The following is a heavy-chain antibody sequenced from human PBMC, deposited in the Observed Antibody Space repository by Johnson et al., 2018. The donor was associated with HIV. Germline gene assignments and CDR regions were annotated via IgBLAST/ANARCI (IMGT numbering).Heavy chain of an antibody. CDR3: ARDQEAAAGQDDAFDI. CDR2: ISSSGSTI. J-gene: IGHJ3*02. V-gene: IGHV3-11*04. CDR1: GFTFSDYY. Sequence: QVQLVESGGGLVKPGGSLRLSCAASGFTFSDYYMSWIRQAPGKGLEWVSYISSSGSTIYYADSVKGRFTISRDNSKNTLYLQMNSLRAEDTAVYYCARDQEAAAGQDDAFDIWGQGTMVTVSS. D-gene: IGHD6-13*01.